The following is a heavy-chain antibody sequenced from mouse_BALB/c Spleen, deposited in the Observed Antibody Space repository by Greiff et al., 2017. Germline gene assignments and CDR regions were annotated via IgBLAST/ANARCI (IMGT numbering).Heavy chain of an antibody. CDR1: GFSLTSYG. V-gene: IGHV2-2*02. CDR3: ARNYYGSSLYFDY. J-gene: IGHJ2*01. CDR2: IWSGGST. D-gene: IGHD1-1*01. Sequence: VQLKESGPGLVQPSQSLSITCTVSGFSLTSYGVHWVRQSPGKGLEWLGVIWSGGSTDYNAAFISRLSISKDNSKSQVFFKMNSLQANDTAIYYCARNYYGSSLYFDYWGQGTTLTVSS.